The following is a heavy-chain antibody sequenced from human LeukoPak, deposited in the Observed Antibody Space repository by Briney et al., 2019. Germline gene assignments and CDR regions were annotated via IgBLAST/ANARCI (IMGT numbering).Heavy chain of an antibody. D-gene: IGHD4-17*01. CDR1: GGSISSGDYY. CDR3: ARDYGNNWFDP. J-gene: IGHJ5*02. CDR2: IYYSGDT. Sequence: SETLSLTCTVSGGSISSGDYYWSWIRQHPGKGLEWIGYIYYSGDTYYDPSLRSRVSISVDTSKNQFSLKLSSVTAADTAMYYCARDYGNNWFDPWGQGTLVTVSA. V-gene: IGHV4-31*03.